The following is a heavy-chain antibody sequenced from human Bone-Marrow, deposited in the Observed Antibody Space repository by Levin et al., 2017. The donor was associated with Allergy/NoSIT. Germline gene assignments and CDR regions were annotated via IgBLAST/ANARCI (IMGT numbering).Heavy chain of an antibody. CDR3: ARQRFSGPGPHFDS. Sequence: KSSETLSLTCSVSGGSISNTYYYWAWIRQPPGKGLEWIGNINYSGSSYYNSSLKSRVTISLDTSKNQFSMRLNSVTATDTAVYFCARQRFSGPGPHFDSWGQGTLVTVSS. J-gene: IGHJ4*02. V-gene: IGHV4-39*01. CDR1: GGSISNTYYY. D-gene: IGHD1-26*01. CDR2: INYSGSS.